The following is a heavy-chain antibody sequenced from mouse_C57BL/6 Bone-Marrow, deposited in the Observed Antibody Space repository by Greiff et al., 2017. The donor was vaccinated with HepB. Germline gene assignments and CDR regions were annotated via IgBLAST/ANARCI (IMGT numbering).Heavy chain of an antibody. CDR3: ARPRALYGSSLAY. D-gene: IGHD1-1*01. Sequence: EVKLVESGGGLVKPGGSLKLSCAASGFTFSSYAMSWVRQTPEKRLEWVATISDGGSYTYYPDNVKGRFTISRDNAKNNLYLQMSHLKSEDTAMYYWARPRALYGSSLAYWGQGTLVTVSA. J-gene: IGHJ3*01. CDR1: GFTFSSYA. CDR2: ISDGGSYT. V-gene: IGHV5-4*03.